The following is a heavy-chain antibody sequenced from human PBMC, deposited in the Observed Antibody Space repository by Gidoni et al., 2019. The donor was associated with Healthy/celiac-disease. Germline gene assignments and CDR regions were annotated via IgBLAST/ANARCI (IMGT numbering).Heavy chain of an antibody. Sequence: EVQLVESGGGLVKPGRSLRPSCTASGFTFGDFAMSWFRQAPGKGLEWVGFIRSKAFGGTTEYAASVKGRFTISRDDSNSIAYLQMNSLKTEDTAVYYCTRSPVGANPLDYWGQGTLVTVSS. CDR3: TRSPVGANPLDY. D-gene: IGHD1-26*01. V-gene: IGHV3-49*05. J-gene: IGHJ4*02. CDR1: GFTFGDFA. CDR2: IRSKAFGGTT.